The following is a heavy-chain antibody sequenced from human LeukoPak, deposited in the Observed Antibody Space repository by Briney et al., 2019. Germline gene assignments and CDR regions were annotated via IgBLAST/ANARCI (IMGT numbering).Heavy chain of an antibody. V-gene: IGHV4-59*01. J-gene: IGHJ4*02. D-gene: IGHD2-2*01. CDR2: IYYSGST. Sequence: SETLSLTCIVSGGSINSYYWSWIRQPPGKGLEWIGYIYYSGSTNYNPSLKSRVTISVDTSKNQFSLKLSSVTAADTAVYYCARGRWAMYYFDYWGQGTLVTVSS. CDR3: ARGRWAMYYFDY. CDR1: GGSINSYY.